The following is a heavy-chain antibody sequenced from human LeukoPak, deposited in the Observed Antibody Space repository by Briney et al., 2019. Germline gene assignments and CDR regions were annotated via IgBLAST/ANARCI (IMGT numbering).Heavy chain of an antibody. D-gene: IGHD1-26*01. CDR3: VGEVGPRDFGN. Sequence: GGSLRLSCAASGFSFSSHAMHWVRQAPGKGLEWVALISYDGTYEDYPDPVKGRFSISRDNSKSTMSLQMNSLRLEDTAVYYCVGEVGPRDFGNWGQGTLVTVSS. J-gene: IGHJ4*02. V-gene: IGHV3-30*04. CDR1: GFSFSSHA. CDR2: ISYDGTYE.